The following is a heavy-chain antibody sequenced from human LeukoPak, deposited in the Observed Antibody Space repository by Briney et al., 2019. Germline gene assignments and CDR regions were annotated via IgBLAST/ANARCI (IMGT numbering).Heavy chain of an antibody. Sequence: PSQTLSPTCTVSGGSISTYYWSWIRQPPGKGLEWIGYIYDSVNTKYNPSLKSRVTISVDTSKNQLSLKLSSVTAADTAVYYCARHVPYYDSDFPAWGMDVWGQGTTVTVSS. D-gene: IGHD3-16*01. CDR1: GGSISTYY. V-gene: IGHV4-59*08. CDR2: IYDSVNT. CDR3: ARHVPYYDSDFPAWGMDV. J-gene: IGHJ6*02.